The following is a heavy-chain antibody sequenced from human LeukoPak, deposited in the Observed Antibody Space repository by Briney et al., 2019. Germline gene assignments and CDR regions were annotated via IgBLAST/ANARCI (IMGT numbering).Heavy chain of an antibody. V-gene: IGHV4-31*03. D-gene: IGHD3-9*01. CDR1: GGSISSGGYY. CDR2: IYYSGST. Sequence: TLSLTCTVSGGSISSGGYYWSWIRQHPGKGLEWIGYIYYSGSTYYNPSLKSRVTISVDTSKNQFSLKLSSVTAADTAVYYCASATSIFGRRWFDPWGQGTLVTVSS. J-gene: IGHJ5*02. CDR3: ASATSIFGRRWFDP.